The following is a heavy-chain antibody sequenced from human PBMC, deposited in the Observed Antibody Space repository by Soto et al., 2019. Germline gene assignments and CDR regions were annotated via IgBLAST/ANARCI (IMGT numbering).Heavy chain of an antibody. CDR2: INPNSGGT. V-gene: IGHV1-2*04. J-gene: IGHJ3*02. Sequence: ASVKVSCKASGYTLTGYYMHWVRQAPGQGLEWMGWINPNSGGTNYAQKFQGWVTMTRDTSISTAYMELSRLRSDDTAVYYCARLAEYHGYDYDAFDIWGQGTMVTVSS. CDR1: GYTLTGYY. D-gene: IGHD5-12*01. CDR3: ARLAEYHGYDYDAFDI.